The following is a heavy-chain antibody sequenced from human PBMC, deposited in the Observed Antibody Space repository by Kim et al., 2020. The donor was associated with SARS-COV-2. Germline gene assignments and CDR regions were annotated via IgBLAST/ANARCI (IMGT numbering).Heavy chain of an antibody. CDR3: AIVASKLRFLNFEY. V-gene: IGHV3-23*01. D-gene: IGHD3-3*01. Sequence: YADSGKGRFTISRDNSKNTLYLQLNSLGAEDTAVYYCAIVASKLRFLNFEYWGQGTLVTVSP. J-gene: IGHJ4*02.